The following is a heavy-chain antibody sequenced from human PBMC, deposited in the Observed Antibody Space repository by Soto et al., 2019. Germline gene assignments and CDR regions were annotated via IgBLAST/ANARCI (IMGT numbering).Heavy chain of an antibody. CDR1: GFKFRSYA. V-gene: IGHV3-23*01. D-gene: IGHD3-3*01. CDR3: AKERATIFGVVWKYGMDV. J-gene: IGHJ6*02. Sequence: EVQLLESGGGLVQPGGSLRLSCAASGFKFRSYAMAWVRQAPGKGLEWVSGISENCKNTNYADSVRGRFTISRNNSGNTLDLLMSSLRAEDTAIYYCAKERATIFGVVWKYGMDVWGQGTTVSVSS. CDR2: ISENCKNT.